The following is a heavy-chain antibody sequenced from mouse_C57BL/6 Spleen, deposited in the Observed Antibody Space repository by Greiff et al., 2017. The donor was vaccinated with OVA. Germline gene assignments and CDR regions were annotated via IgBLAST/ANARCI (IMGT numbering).Heavy chain of an antibody. D-gene: IGHD3-2*02. CDR3: TREGAQATGAY. V-gene: IGHV5-9-1*02. CDR2: ISSGGDYI. CDR1: GFTFSSYA. Sequence: EVKLMESGEGLVKPGGSLKLSCAASGFTFSSYAMSWVRQTPEKRLEWVAYISSGGDYIYYADTVKGRFTISRDNARNTLYLQMSSLKSEDTAMYYCTREGAQATGAYWGQGTLVTVSA. J-gene: IGHJ3*01.